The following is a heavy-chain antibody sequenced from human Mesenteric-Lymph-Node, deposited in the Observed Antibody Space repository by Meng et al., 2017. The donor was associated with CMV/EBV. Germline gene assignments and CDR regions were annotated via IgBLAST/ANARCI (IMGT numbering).Heavy chain of an antibody. CDR2: ISAYNGNT. CDR1: GYTFISYG. Sequence: ASVKVSCKASGYTFISYGISWVRQAPGQGLEWTGWISAYNGNTKYAQKLQGRVTMTTDTSTTTAYMELRSLRSDDTAVYYCARAPPDDYGDYVDYYYYYGMDVWGQGTTVTVSS. J-gene: IGHJ6*02. V-gene: IGHV1-18*01. CDR3: ARAPPDDYGDYVDYYYYYGMDV. D-gene: IGHD4-17*01.